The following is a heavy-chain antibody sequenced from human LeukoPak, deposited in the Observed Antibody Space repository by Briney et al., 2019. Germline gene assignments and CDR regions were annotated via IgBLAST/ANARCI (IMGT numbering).Heavy chain of an antibody. CDR1: GGTFSSYG. V-gene: IGHV1-69*04. J-gene: IGHJ6*02. CDR3: ARDHGYSSSHYVLDV. Sequence: ASVKVSGKASGGTFSSYGISWVRQAPGQGLEWMGRIIPILDIANYAQKFQGRVTITADKSTSTAYMELSSLRSEDTAVYYCARDHGYSSSHYVLDVWGQGTTATVSS. CDR2: IIPILDIA. D-gene: IGHD6-13*01.